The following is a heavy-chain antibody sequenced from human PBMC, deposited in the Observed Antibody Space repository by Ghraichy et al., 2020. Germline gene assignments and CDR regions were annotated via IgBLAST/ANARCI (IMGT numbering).Heavy chain of an antibody. Sequence: SETLSLTCAVYGGSFSGYYWSWIRQPPGKGLEWIGEINHSGSTNYNPSLKSRVTISVDTSKNQFSLKLSSVTAADTAVYYCATTYYDFWSGYQYYFDYWGQGTLVTVSS. J-gene: IGHJ4*02. CDR1: GGSFSGYY. V-gene: IGHV4-34*01. CDR3: ATTYYDFWSGYQYYFDY. D-gene: IGHD3-3*01. CDR2: INHSGST.